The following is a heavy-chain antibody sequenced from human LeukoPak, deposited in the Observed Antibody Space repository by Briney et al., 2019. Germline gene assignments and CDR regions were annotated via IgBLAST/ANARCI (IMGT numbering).Heavy chain of an antibody. Sequence: GGSLRLSCAASGFTFSSYGMHWVRQAPGKGLEWVAVIWYDGSNKYYADSVKGRFTISRDNSKNTLYLQINSLRAEDTAVYYCARDAAIYYYYYGMDVWGQGTTVTVSS. V-gene: IGHV3-33*01. CDR1: GFTFSSYG. CDR2: IWYDGSNK. J-gene: IGHJ6*02. D-gene: IGHD6-25*01. CDR3: ARDAAIYYYYYGMDV.